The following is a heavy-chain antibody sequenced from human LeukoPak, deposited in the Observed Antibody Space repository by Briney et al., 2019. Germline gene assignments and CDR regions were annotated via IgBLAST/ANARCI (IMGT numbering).Heavy chain of an antibody. CDR2: IGRSSSPI. V-gene: IGHV3-48*01. CDR1: GFTFSTYS. D-gene: IGHD3-3*01. CDR3: ARDIVVNKYYDFWSGYYKEETFDY. J-gene: IGHJ4*02. Sequence: GGSLRLSCAASGFTFSTYSMNWVRQAPGKGLEWVSYIGRSSSPIYYADSVKGRFTISRDNAKNSLYLQMNGLRAENTAVYYCARDIVVNKYYDFWSGYYKEETFDYWGQGTLVTVSS.